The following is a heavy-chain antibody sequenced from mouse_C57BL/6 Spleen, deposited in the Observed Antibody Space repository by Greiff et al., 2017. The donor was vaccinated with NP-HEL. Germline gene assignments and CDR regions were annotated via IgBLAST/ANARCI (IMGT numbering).Heavy chain of an antibody. Sequence: DVKLVESGPGLVKPSQSLSLTCSVTGYSITSGYYWNWIRQFPGNKLEWMGYISYDGSNNYNPSLKNRISITRDTSKNQFFLKLNSVTTEDTATYYCAREGNYYRYFDVWGTGTTVTVSS. CDR1: GYSITSGYY. D-gene: IGHD2-12*01. V-gene: IGHV3-6*01. CDR2: ISYDGSN. CDR3: AREGNYYRYFDV. J-gene: IGHJ1*03.